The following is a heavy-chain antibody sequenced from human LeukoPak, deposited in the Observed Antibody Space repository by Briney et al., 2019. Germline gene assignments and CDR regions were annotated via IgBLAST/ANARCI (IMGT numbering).Heavy chain of an antibody. D-gene: IGHD3-3*01. Sequence: GGSLRLSCAASGFTFSSYDMHWVRQATGKGLEWVSAIGTAGDTYYPGSVKGRFTISRENAKNSLYLQMNSLRAGDTAVYYCARASSYYDFWSGYYPYGMDVWGQGTTVTVSS. CDR1: GFTFSSYD. V-gene: IGHV3-13*01. CDR2: IGTAGDT. CDR3: ARASSYYDFWSGYYPYGMDV. J-gene: IGHJ6*02.